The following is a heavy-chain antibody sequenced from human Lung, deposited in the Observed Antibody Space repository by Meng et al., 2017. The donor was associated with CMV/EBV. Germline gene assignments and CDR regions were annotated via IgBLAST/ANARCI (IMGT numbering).Heavy chain of an antibody. CDR2: INPNSGGT. CDR3: ARRVGGPDAFDI. J-gene: IGHJ3*02. V-gene: IGHV1-2*02. D-gene: IGHD3-16*01. Sequence: SVXVSXXASGYTFTGYYMHWVRQAPGQGLEWMGWINPNSGGTDYAQKFQGRVTMTRDTSISTAYMELSRLRSDDTAVYYCARRVGGPDAFDIWGQGTMVTVAS. CDR1: GYTFTGYY.